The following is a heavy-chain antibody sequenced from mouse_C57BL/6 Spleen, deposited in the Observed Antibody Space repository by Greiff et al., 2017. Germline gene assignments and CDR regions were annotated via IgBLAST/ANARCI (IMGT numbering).Heavy chain of an antibody. CDR2: INYDGSST. CDR3: ARKGAYYGSSYGYFDV. Sequence: EVNVVESEGGLVQPGSSMKLSCTASGFTFSDYYMAWVRQVPEKGLEWVANINYDGSSTYYLDSLKSRFIISRDNAKNILYLQMSSLKSEDTATYYCARKGAYYGSSYGYFDVCGTGTTVTVSS. D-gene: IGHD1-1*01. CDR1: GFTFSDYY. V-gene: IGHV5-16*01. J-gene: IGHJ1*03.